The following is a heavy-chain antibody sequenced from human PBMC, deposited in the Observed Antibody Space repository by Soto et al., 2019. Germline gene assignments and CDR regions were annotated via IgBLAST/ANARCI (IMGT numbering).Heavy chain of an antibody. V-gene: IGHV1-18*04. CDR3: ARDLRAAHYDSGSWFDP. D-gene: IGHD3-10*01. CDR2: ISPYTGNT. CDR1: GYTFTEYG. Sequence: QVQLVQSGPEVKKPGASVKVSCKASGYTFTEYGISWLRQAPGQGPEWMGWISPYTGNTKYSQKFQGRVTLTTDTSTSTAYMELRSMRSDDTAFYSCARDLRAAHYDSGSWFDPWGQGTLVSVSS. J-gene: IGHJ5*02.